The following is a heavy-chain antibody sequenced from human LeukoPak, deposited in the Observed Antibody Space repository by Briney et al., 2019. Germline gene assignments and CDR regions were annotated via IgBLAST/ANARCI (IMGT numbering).Heavy chain of an antibody. Sequence: GGSLRLSCVVSGLPFSSSSMNWVRQVQGKGLEWLSYISTNSGTVHYANSVKGRFTVSRDNARSSLFLQMDSLRVEDTGVYFCARVSPYEEGHWSQGTLVTVS. CDR2: ISTNSGTV. V-gene: IGHV3-48*01. CDR3: ARVSPYEEGH. CDR1: GLPFSSSS. J-gene: IGHJ4*01. D-gene: IGHD3-22*01.